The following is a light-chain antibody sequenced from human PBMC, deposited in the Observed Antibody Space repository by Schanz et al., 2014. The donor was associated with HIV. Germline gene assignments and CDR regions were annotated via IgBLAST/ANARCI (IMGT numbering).Light chain of an antibody. V-gene: IGLV2-14*02. CDR3: QSYDTSLSVWV. CDR2: EVN. J-gene: IGLJ3*02. Sequence: QSALTQPASVSGSPGQSITISCTGTSSDVGNYLLVSWYQQHPGKAPKLMIYEVNKRPSGVPDRFSGSKSGTSASLAITGLQADDEADYYCQSYDTSLSVWVFGGGTKLTVL. CDR1: SSDVGNYLL.